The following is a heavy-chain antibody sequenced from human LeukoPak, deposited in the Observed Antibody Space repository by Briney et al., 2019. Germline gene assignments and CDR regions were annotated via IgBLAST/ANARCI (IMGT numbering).Heavy chain of an antibody. CDR1: GGSISSSNW. J-gene: IGHJ4*02. CDR2: IYHSGST. V-gene: IGHV4-4*02. CDR3: ARDPGLDSSGYTDY. Sequence: SGTLSLTCAVSGGSISSSNWWSWVRQPPGKGLEWIGEIYHSGSTNYNPSLKSRVTISVDKSKNQFSLKLSSVTAADTAVYYCARDPGLDSSGYTDYWGQGTLVTVSS. D-gene: IGHD3-22*01.